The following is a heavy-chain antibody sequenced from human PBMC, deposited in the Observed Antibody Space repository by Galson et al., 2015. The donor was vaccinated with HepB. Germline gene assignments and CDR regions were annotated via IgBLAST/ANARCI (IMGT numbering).Heavy chain of an antibody. Sequence: SLRLSCAASGLTFSSYGMHWVRQAPGKGLEWVAVIWYDGSNKYYADSVKGRFTISRDNSKNTLYLQMNSLRAEDTAVYYCARGVYYGSLWFQHWGQGTLVTVSS. V-gene: IGHV3-33*08. CDR2: IWYDGSNK. CDR3: ARGVYYGSLWFQH. J-gene: IGHJ1*01. D-gene: IGHD3-10*01. CDR1: GLTFSSYG.